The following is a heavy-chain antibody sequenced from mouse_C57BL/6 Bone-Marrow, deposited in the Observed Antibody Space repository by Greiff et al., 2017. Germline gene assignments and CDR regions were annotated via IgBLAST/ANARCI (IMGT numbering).Heavy chain of an antibody. D-gene: IGHD4-1*01. V-gene: IGHV1-4*01. Sequence: VQLQQSGAELARPGASVKMSCKASGYTFTSYTMHWVKQRPGQGLEWIGYINPSSGYTKYNQKFKDKATLAAYKSSRTAYMQLSSLTSEDSAVYYCARSWDEAYWGQGTLVTVSA. CDR3: ARSWDEAY. J-gene: IGHJ3*01. CDR1: GYTFTSYT. CDR2: INPSSGYT.